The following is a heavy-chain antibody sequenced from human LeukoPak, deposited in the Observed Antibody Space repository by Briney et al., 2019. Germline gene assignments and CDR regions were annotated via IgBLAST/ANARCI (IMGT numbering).Heavy chain of an antibody. CDR1: GGSFSGYY. CDR3: ARGSVVPAAMASGYYYYGMDV. Sequence: SETLSLTCAVYGGSFSGYYWSWIRQPPGKGLEWIGEINHSGSTNYYPSLKSRVTISVDTSKNQFSLKLSSVTAADTAVYYCARGSVVPAAMASGYYYYGMDVWGQGTTVTVSS. J-gene: IGHJ6*02. CDR2: INHSGST. V-gene: IGHV4-34*01. D-gene: IGHD2-2*01.